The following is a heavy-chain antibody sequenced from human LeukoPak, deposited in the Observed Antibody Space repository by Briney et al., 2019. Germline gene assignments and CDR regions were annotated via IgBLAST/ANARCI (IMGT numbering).Heavy chain of an antibody. Sequence: SVKVSCXASGGTFSSYAISWVRQARGQGLEWMGGIIPIFSTANYAQKFQGRVTITADESTSTAYMELSSLRSEDTAVYYCARTLGYSSGWYSEPSPSWFDPWGQGTLVTVSS. D-gene: IGHD6-19*01. J-gene: IGHJ5*02. V-gene: IGHV1-69*13. CDR3: ARTLGYSSGWYSEPSPSWFDP. CDR1: GGTFSSYA. CDR2: IIPIFSTA.